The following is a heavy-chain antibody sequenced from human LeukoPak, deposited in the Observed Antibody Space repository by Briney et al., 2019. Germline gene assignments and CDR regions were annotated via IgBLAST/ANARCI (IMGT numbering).Heavy chain of an antibody. Sequence: GGSLRLSCVASGLTFSSYWMHWVRQAPGKGLVWVSHINSDGSSTSYADSVKGRFTISRDNAKNTLYLQMNSLRAEDTALYYCARDSVRVAGTRGDFDYWGQGTLVTVSS. D-gene: IGHD6-19*01. CDR3: ARDSVRVAGTRGDFDY. CDR1: GLTFSSYW. CDR2: INSDGSST. J-gene: IGHJ4*02. V-gene: IGHV3-74*01.